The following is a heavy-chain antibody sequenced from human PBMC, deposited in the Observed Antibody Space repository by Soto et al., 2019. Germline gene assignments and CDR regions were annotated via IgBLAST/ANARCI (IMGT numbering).Heavy chain of an antibody. J-gene: IGHJ6*03. Sequence: PSETLSLTCTVSGGSISSGGYYWSWIRQHPGKGLEWIGYIYYSGSTYYNPSLKSRVTISVDTSKNQFSLKLSSVTAADTAVYYCARVRSLAYYYYYLDVWGKGTTVTVSS. CDR2: IYYSGST. CDR1: GGSISSGGYY. V-gene: IGHV4-31*03. CDR3: ARVRSLAYYYYYLDV. D-gene: IGHD3-10*01.